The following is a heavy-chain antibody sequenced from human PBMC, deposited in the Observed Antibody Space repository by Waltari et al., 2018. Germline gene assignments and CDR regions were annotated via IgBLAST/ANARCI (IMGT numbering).Heavy chain of an antibody. J-gene: IGHJ4*02. CDR1: GFTFSSYA. CDR3: AKGVASGSYN. D-gene: IGHD1-26*01. V-gene: IGHV3-23*01. CDR2: INYSGDNK. Sequence: EVQLLESGGDLVQPGGSLRLSCAAAGFTFSSYAMTWVRQAPGKGLEWVSHINYSGDNKNYADSVKGRFTISRDNSKNTLYLQMNSLRADDTAVYYCAKGVASGSYNWGQGTLVTVS.